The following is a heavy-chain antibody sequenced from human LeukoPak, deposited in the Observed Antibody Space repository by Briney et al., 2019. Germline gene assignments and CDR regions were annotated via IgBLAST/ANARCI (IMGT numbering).Heavy chain of an antibody. CDR1: GFTFSDYA. V-gene: IGHV3-23*01. J-gene: IGHJ4*02. CDR2: ISGSGAGT. Sequence: GGSLRLSCAASGFTFSDYAMTWVRQAPGMGLEWVSAISGSGAGTYYADSVKGRFTISRDNSKNTLFLQMNSLRAEDTAVYYCARERSFGTWLGDYWGQGTLVTVSS. D-gene: IGHD2/OR15-2a*01. CDR3: ARERSFGTWLGDY.